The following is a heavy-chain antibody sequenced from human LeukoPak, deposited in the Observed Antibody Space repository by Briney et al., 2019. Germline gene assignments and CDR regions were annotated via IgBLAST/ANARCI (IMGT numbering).Heavy chain of an antibody. D-gene: IGHD3-22*01. CDR1: GFTFSSYA. J-gene: IGHJ4*02. Sequence: PGGSLRLSCAASGFTFSSYAMSWVRQAPGKGLEWVSAISGSGGSTYYADSVKGRFTISRDNSKNTLYLQMNRLRAEDTAVYYCAKGAPYYYDSSGYYYSFGYWGQGTLVTVSS. V-gene: IGHV3-23*01. CDR3: AKGAPYYYDSSGYYYSFGY. CDR2: ISGSGGST.